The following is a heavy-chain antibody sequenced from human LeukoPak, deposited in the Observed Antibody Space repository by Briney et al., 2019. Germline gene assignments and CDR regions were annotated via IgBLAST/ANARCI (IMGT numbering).Heavy chain of an antibody. J-gene: IGHJ4*02. CDR2: IYHSGST. CDR1: GYSISSGYY. V-gene: IGHV4-38-2*01. Sequence: KPSETLSLTCAVSGYSISSGYYWGWIRQPPGKGLEWIGSIYHSGSTYYNPSLKSRVTISVDTSKNQFSLKLSSVTAADTAVYYCARLDSGWSTDFDYWGQRTLVTVSS. D-gene: IGHD6-19*01. CDR3: ARLDSGWSTDFDY.